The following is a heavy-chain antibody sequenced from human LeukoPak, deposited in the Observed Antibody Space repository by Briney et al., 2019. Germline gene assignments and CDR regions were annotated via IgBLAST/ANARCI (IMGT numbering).Heavy chain of an antibody. V-gene: IGHV4-34*01. D-gene: IGHD1-26*01. J-gene: IGHJ4*02. Sequence: SETLSLTCAVYGGSFSGYYWSWIRQPPGKGLEWIGEINHSGSTNYNPSLKSRVTISVDTSKNQFSLKLSSVTAADTAVYYCARPLVGTTDYFDYWGQGTLVTVSS. CDR2: INHSGST. CDR3: ARPLVGTTDYFDY. CDR1: GGSFSGYY.